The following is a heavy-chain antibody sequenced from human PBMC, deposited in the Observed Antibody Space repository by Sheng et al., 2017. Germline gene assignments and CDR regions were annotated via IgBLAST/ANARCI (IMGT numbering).Heavy chain of an antibody. CDR1: GGSIHNFY. D-gene: IGHD6-19*01. CDR3: AKANARAVAGRFDS. V-gene: IGHV4-59*01. Sequence: QLHLQESGPGLVKPSGALSLTCTVSGGSIHNFYWSWIRQPPGNGTGVGWVVFLTVATPTTTPLSRVRVTXSSDTSKNHFSLRLTSVTAADSAMYYCAKANARAVAGRFDSWGRGTLVSVSS. J-gene: IGHJ4*02. CDR2: FLTVATP.